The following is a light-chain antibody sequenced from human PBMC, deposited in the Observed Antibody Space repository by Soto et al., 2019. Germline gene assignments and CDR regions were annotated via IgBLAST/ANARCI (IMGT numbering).Light chain of an antibody. Sequence: EIVLTQSPGILSLSPGGRATLSCRASQSFSSNYLAWYQQKPGQAPRLLIYGASSRATGIPDRFSGSGSGTDFTLTIGRLEPEDFAVYYCHQYGISPPRTFGQGTKVDIK. CDR3: HQYGISPPRT. CDR2: GAS. V-gene: IGKV3-20*01. CDR1: QSFSSNY. J-gene: IGKJ1*01.